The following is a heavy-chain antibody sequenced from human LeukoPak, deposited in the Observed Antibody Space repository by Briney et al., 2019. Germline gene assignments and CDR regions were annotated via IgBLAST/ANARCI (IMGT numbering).Heavy chain of an antibody. CDR2: IRKDGSLQ. J-gene: IGHJ4*02. CDR3: TRVSGGYDLSDY. V-gene: IGHV3-7*03. CDR1: GFTFSSFW. Sequence: PGGSLRLSCAASGFTFSSFWMSWVRQAPGKGLEWVANIRKDGSLQYYVDSVEGRFTISRDNAKNSLHLQMNSLRADDTAVYYCTRVSGGYDLSDYWGQGTLVTVSS. D-gene: IGHD3-3*01.